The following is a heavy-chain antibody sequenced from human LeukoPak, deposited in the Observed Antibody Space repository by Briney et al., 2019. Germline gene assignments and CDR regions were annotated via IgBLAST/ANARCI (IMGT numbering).Heavy chain of an antibody. CDR3: ARDGRGDLTWIQLWSPFDY. Sequence: GGSLRLSCAASGFTVSSNYMSWVRQAPGKGLEWVSVIHGDGSTYYADSVKGRFTISRDNAKNTLYLQMNSLRAEDTAVYYCARDGRGDLTWIQLWSPFDYWGQGTLVTVSS. D-gene: IGHD5-18*01. CDR1: GFTVSSNY. J-gene: IGHJ4*02. CDR2: IHGDGST. V-gene: IGHV3-66*02.